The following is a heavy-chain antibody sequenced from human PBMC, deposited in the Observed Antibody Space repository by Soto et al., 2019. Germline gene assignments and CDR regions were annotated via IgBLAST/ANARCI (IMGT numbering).Heavy chain of an antibody. CDR3: ATHSSSSRVNLDY. CDR1: GFTFSSYG. Sequence: GGSLRLSCAASGFTFSSYGMHWVRQAPGKGLEWVAVISYDGSNKYYADSVKGRFTISRDNSKNKLYLQMNSLRAEDTAVYYCATHSSSSRVNLDYWGQGTLVTVSS. V-gene: IGHV3-30*03. J-gene: IGHJ4*02. CDR2: ISYDGSNK. D-gene: IGHD6-6*01.